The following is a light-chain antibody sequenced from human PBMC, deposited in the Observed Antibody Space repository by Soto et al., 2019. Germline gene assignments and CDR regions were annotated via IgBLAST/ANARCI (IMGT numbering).Light chain of an antibody. CDR2: WAS. Sequence: DIIRTQAPDVLTVSMGERATITCKSSQTVLYRSSNKSYLAWYQQRPEQPPRLLIYWASTRQSGVPDRFVGSGSGTDFTLTIGRLEPEHFTLYYSQHYDMSPPAYGQGTKVDIK. V-gene: IGKV4-1*01. J-gene: IGKJ1*01. CDR1: QTVLYRSSNKSY. CDR3: QHYDMSPPA.